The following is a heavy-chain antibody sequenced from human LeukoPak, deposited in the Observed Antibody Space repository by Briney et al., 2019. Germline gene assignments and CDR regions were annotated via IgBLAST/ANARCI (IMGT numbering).Heavy chain of an antibody. CDR1: GYTFTGYY. D-gene: IGHD5-18*01. Sequence: ASVKVSCKASGYTFTGYYMHWVRQAPGQGLEWMGRINPNSGGTNYEQKFQGRVTMTRDTSISTAYMELTRLRSDDTAVYFCARGARVDTAMADLDYWGQGTLVTVSS. CDR3: ARGARVDTAMADLDY. CDR2: INPNSGGT. V-gene: IGHV1-2*06. J-gene: IGHJ4*02.